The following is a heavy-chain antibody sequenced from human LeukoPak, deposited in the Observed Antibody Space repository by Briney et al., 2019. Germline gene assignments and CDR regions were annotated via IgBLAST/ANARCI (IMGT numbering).Heavy chain of an antibody. D-gene: IGHD6-13*01. Sequence: SVKVSCKASGGTFSSYAISWVRQAPGQGLEWMGGIIPIFGTANYAQKFQGRVTITADESTSTAYMELSSLRSEDTAVYYCAREVYGIAAAEQYYYYGMDDWGQGTTVTVSS. CDR3: AREVYGIAAAEQYYYYGMDD. CDR1: GGTFSSYA. J-gene: IGHJ6*02. V-gene: IGHV1-69*01. CDR2: IIPIFGTA.